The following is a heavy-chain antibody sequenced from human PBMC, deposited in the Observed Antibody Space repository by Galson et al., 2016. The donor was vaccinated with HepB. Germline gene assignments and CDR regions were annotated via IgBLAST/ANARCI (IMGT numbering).Heavy chain of an antibody. V-gene: IGHV3-74*01. J-gene: IGHJ4*02. CDR1: GFAFGSHW. D-gene: IGHD6-6*01. CDR3: ARDLGGSSCLDY. Sequence: SLRLSCAASGFAFGSHWMHWVRQVSGKGLVWVSRINSDGTISNYADSVKGRFTISRDNSRNTLYRQMNSLRAEDTAVYYCARDLGGSSCLDYWGQGTLVTVSS. CDR2: INSDGTIS.